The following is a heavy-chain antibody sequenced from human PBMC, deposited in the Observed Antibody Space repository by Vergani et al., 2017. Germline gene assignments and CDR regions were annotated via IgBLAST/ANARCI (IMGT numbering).Heavy chain of an antibody. D-gene: IGHD6-19*01. CDR1: GGTFSSYA. V-gene: IGHV1-69*01. J-gene: IGHJ4*02. CDR3: ARDRASSGPHRTAFFFDY. CDR2: IIPIFGTA. Sequence: QVQLVQSGAEVKKPGSSVKVSCKASGGTFSSYAISWVRQAPGQGLEWMGGIIPIFGTANYAQKFQGRVTITADESTSTAYMELRSLRSEDTAVYYCARDRASSGPHRTAFFFDYWGQGTLVTVSS.